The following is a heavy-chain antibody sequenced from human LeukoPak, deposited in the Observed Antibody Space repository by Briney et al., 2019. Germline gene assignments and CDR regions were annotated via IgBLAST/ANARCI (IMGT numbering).Heavy chain of an antibody. D-gene: IGHD2-21*02. Sequence: PGGSLRLSCAASGFTFSSSGMHWVRQAPGKGLEWVAFVSYDGGKKYYAGSVKGRFTISRDNSKNTLYLQMNSLRAEDTAVYYCANPAYCGGDCYSSPFQHWGQGNLVTVSS. CDR3: ANPAYCGGDCYSSPFQH. CDR2: VSYDGGKK. V-gene: IGHV3-30*18. J-gene: IGHJ1*01. CDR1: GFTFSSSG.